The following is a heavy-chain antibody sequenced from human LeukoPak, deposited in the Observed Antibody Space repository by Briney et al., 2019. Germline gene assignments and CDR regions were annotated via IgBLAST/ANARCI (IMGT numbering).Heavy chain of an antibody. CDR1: GGSISSYY. CDR3: ARLSTGPDY. Sequence: SETLSLTCTVSGGSISSYYWSWVRQPPGEGLEWIGYIYYSGSTNYNPSLKSRVTISVDTSKNQFSLKLSSVTAADTAVYYCARLSTGPDYWGQGTLVTVSS. J-gene: IGHJ4*02. V-gene: IGHV4-59*08. CDR2: IYYSGST. D-gene: IGHD1-14*01.